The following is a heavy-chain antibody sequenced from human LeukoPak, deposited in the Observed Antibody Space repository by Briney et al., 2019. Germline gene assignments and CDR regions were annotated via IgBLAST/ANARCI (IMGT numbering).Heavy chain of an antibody. CDR3: ARDHYIPRGYSYGRFRSYYGMDV. J-gene: IGHJ6*02. CDR2: IKQDGSEK. V-gene: IGHV3-7*01. Sequence: PGGSLRLSCAASGFTFSTYWMSWVRQAPGKGLEWVANIKQDGSEKYYVDSVKGRFTISRDNAKNSVYLQMNSLRAEDTAVYYCARDHYIPRGYSYGRFRSYYGMDVWGQGTTVTVSS. D-gene: IGHD5-18*01. CDR1: GFTFSTYW.